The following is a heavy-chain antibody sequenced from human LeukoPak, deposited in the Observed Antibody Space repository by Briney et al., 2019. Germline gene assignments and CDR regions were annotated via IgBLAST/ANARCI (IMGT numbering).Heavy chain of an antibody. CDR2: IYHSGST. Sequence: PSGTLSLTCAVSGGSISSSNWWSWVRQPPGKGLEWIGEIYHSGSTNYNPSLKSRVTISVDTSKNQFSLKLSSVTAADTAVYYCAGRMYYYDSSCYLGFDYWGQGTLVTVSS. J-gene: IGHJ4*02. V-gene: IGHV4-4*02. CDR1: GGSISSSNW. D-gene: IGHD3-22*01. CDR3: AGRMYYYDSSCYLGFDY.